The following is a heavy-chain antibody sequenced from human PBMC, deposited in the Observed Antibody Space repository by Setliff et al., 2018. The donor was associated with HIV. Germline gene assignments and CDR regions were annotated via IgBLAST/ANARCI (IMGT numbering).Heavy chain of an antibody. Sequence: PSETLSLTCAVYGGSFSGYYWSWIRQPPGKGLEWIGEITHRGITDYNPSLKSRVTISVDTSKNQFSLKLNSVTAADTAVYFCAREVDKRQDSDAFDIWGPGTMVT. CDR3: AREVDKRQDSDAFDI. V-gene: IGHV4-34*01. CDR1: GGSFSGYY. J-gene: IGHJ3*02. D-gene: IGHD2-15*01. CDR2: ITHRGIT.